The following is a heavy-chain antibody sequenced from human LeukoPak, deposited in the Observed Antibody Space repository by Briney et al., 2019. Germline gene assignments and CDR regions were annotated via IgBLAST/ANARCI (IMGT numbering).Heavy chain of an antibody. D-gene: IGHD1-14*01. Sequence: GGSLRLSCAASGFTFSTYTMNWVRQAPGKGLEWVSGIYGSGGASFYADSVKGRFTISRDNSQDTVFLQMDSLRDEDTALYYCAKDLRKDGIWDIDYWGQGTLVTVSS. V-gene: IGHV3-23*01. CDR2: IYGSGGAS. J-gene: IGHJ4*02. CDR1: GFTFSTYT. CDR3: AKDLRKDGIWDIDY.